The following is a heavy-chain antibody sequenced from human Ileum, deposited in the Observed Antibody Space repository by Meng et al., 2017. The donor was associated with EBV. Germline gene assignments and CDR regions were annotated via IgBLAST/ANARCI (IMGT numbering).Heavy chain of an antibody. V-gene: IGHV4-4*02. CDR1: GDSISSNNW. J-gene: IGHJ4*02. CDR2: IHHSGTT. CDR3: ARGSDYVWGI. D-gene: IGHD3-16*01. Sequence: QLQASGPGLVKPSWTLSLTCAVSGDSISSNNWWSWVRQSPGKGLEWIAEIHHSGTTTYNPSLKSRVTISVDKSENHFSLKLTSVTAADTAVYYCARGSDYVWGIWGQGTLVTVSS.